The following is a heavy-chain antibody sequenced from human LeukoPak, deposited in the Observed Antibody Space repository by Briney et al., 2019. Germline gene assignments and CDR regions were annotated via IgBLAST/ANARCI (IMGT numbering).Heavy chain of an antibody. J-gene: IGHJ4*02. CDR1: EYTFTGYY. Sequence: WASVKVSCKASEYTFTGYYIHWVRQAPGQGLEWMGWIDPNTGDSNYVQKFQGRVTMTRDTSISTAYMELSRLRSDDTAVYYCARIDRSEKEGYDILTGHPTTLWGQGTLVTVSS. D-gene: IGHD3-9*01. CDR3: ARIDRSEKEGYDILTGHPTTL. CDR2: IDPNTGDS. V-gene: IGHV1-2*02.